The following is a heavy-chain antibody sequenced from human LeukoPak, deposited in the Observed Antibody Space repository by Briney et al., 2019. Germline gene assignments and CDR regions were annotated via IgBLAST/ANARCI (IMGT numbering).Heavy chain of an antibody. D-gene: IGHD1-26*01. CDR1: GFTFSSYA. CDR2: ISGSGGST. Sequence: GGSLRLSCAASGFTFSSYAMSWVRQAPGKGLEWVSAISGSGGSTYYADSVKGRFTISRDNSKNTLYLQMNSLRAEDTAVYYCAKASYLLVYYYYYMDVWGKGTTVTVSS. V-gene: IGHV3-23*01. J-gene: IGHJ6*03. CDR3: AKASYLLVYYYYYMDV.